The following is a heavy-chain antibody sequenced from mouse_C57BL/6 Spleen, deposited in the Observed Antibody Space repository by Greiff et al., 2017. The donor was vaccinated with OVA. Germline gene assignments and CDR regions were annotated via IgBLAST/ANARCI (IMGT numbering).Heavy chain of an antibody. V-gene: IGHV1-59*01. D-gene: IGHD1-1*01. CDR2: IDPSDSYT. Sequence: QVQLQQPGAELVRPGTSVKLSCKASGYTFTSYWMHWVKQRPGHGLEWIGVIDPSDSYTNYNQKFKGKATLTVDTSSSTAYMQLSSLTSEDSAVYYCASFITTGVEGAYWGQGTLVTVSA. J-gene: IGHJ3*01. CDR3: ASFITTGVEGAY. CDR1: GYTFTSYW.